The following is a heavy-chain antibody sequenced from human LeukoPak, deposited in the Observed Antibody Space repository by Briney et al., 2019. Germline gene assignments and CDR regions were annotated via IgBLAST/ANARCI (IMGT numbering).Heavy chain of an antibody. CDR3: ARDSIGFGELYY. CDR1: GFTVSSNY. CDR2: IYSGGST. D-gene: IGHD3-10*01. Sequence: GGSLRLSCAASGFTVSSNYMSWVRQAPGKGLEWVSVIYSGGSTYYADSVKGRFTISRDNSKNTLYLQMNSLRAEDTAVYYCARDSIGFGELYYWGQGTLVTVSS. V-gene: IGHV3-53*01. J-gene: IGHJ4*02.